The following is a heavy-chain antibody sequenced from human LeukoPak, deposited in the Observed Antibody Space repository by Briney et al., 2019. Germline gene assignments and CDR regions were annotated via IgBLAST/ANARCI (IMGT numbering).Heavy chain of an antibody. V-gene: IGHV4-30-2*01. CDR3: AREGHYGSGSYYNVRRNWFDP. CDR2: IYHSGST. D-gene: IGHD3-10*01. Sequence: SETLSLTCTVSGGSISSGGYYWSWIRQPPGKGLEWIGYIYHSGSTYYNPSLRSRVTISVDRSKNQFSLKLSSVTAADTAVYYCAREGHYGSGSYYNVRRNWFDPWGQGTLVTVSS. J-gene: IGHJ5*02. CDR1: GGSISSGGYY.